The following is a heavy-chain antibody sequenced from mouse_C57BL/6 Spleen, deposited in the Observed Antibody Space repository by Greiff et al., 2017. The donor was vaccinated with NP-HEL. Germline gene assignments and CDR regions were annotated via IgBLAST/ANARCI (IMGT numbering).Heavy chain of an antibody. CDR1: GFTFSDYG. CDR2: ISSGSSTI. J-gene: IGHJ4*01. Sequence: EVQRVESGGGLVKPGGSLKLSCAASGFTFSDYGMHWVRQAPEKGLEWVAYISSGSSTIYYADTVKGRFTISRDNAKNTLFLQMTSLRSEDTAMYYCARDYGSSYPVYAMDYWGQGTSVTVSS. D-gene: IGHD1-1*01. CDR3: ARDYGSSYPVYAMDY. V-gene: IGHV5-17*01.